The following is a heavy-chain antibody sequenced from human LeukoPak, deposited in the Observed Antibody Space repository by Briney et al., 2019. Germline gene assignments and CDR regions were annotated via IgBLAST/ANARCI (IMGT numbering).Heavy chain of an antibody. J-gene: IGHJ4*02. CDR1: GGSISSSSYY. V-gene: IGHV4-39*01. CDR2: IYYSGST. Sequence: PSETLSLTCTVSGGSISSSSYYWGWIRQPPGKGLEWGGSIYYSGSTYYNPSLKRRVTISVDTSKPQFSLKLSSVPAADTAVYYCARLHIAAAEQDVDSRGPGNLVTVSS. CDR3: ARLHIAAAEQDVDS. D-gene: IGHD6-13*01.